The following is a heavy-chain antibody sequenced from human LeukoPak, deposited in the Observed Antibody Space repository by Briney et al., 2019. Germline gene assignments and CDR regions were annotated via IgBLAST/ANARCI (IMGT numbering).Heavy chain of an antibody. CDR2: INEDGGEK. V-gene: IGHV3-7*04. CDR3: ARGIAVAGAKQRRFDY. CDR1: GFTFSSYW. D-gene: IGHD6-19*01. J-gene: IGHJ4*02. Sequence: PGGSLRLSCAASGFTFSSYWMSWVRQAPGKGLEWMANINEDGGEKYYVDSAKGRFTISRDNAKNSLFLQVNSLRAEDTAVYYCARGIAVAGAKQRRFDYWGQGTLVTVSS.